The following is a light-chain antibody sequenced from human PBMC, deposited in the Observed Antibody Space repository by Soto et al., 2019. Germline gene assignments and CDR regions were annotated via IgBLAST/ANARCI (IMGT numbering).Light chain of an antibody. CDR1: QTISSW. J-gene: IGKJ1*01. CDR3: QQYNSYPWT. CDR2: KAS. Sequence: DLQMTPSPSTPSGSVGDRVTITCRASQTISSWLAWYQQKPGKAPKLLIYKASTLKSGVPSRFSGSGSGTEFTLTITSLQPDDFATYYCQQYNSYPWTFGQGTKVDIK. V-gene: IGKV1-5*03.